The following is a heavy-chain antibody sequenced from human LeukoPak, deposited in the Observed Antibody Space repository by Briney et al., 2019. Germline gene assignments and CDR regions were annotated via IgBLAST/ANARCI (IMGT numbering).Heavy chain of an antibody. CDR3: AKDSRGSSAWKH. CDR1: GFTFITYA. D-gene: IGHD2-2*01. CDR2: ISGSGGSI. J-gene: IGHJ1*01. V-gene: IGHV3-23*01. Sequence: GGSLRLSSAASGFTFITYALSWVRQAPRKGLEWVSVISGSGGSIYYSDSVKGRFTISRDNSKNTLYLQKYSLRAEYTAVYYCAKDSRGSSAWKHWGQGTLVTVSS.